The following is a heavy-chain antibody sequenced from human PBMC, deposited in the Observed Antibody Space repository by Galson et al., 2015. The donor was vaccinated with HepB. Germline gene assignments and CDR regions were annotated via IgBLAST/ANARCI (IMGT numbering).Heavy chain of an antibody. D-gene: IGHD3-22*01. CDR2: IIPIFGTA. V-gene: IGHV1-69*13. Sequence: SVKVSCKASGGTFSSYAISWVRQAPGQGLEWMGGIIPIFGTANYAQKFQGRVTITADESTSTAYMELSSLRSEDTAVYYCAKDYYDSSGRPGGYYYYYMDVWGKETTVTVSS. CDR1: GGTFSSYA. J-gene: IGHJ6*03. CDR3: AKDYYDSSGRPGGYYYYYMDV.